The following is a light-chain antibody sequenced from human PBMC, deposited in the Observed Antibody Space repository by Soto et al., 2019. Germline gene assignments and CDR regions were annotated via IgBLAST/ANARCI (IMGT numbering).Light chain of an antibody. Sequence: QSVLTQPPSVSAAPGQKVTISCSGSNSNIGNNFVSWYQQFPGTAPKLLIYDNDKRPSGIPDRFSGSKSGTSATLGITGLQTGDEADYYCETWDGSLNGYVVGTGTKVTVL. CDR1: NSNIGNNF. V-gene: IGLV1-51*01. CDR2: DND. CDR3: ETWDGSLNGYV. J-gene: IGLJ1*01.